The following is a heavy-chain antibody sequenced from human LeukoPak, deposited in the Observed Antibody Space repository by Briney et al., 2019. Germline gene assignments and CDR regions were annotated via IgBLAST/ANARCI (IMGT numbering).Heavy chain of an antibody. CDR3: ARDPRAVQI. CDR2: ISGNGRGI. CDR1: GFTVSGNY. J-gene: IGHJ4*02. V-gene: IGHV3-11*04. Sequence: GGSLRLSCAASGFTVSGNYVTWVRQAPGRGLEWLSYISGNGRGIQYADSVKGRFTISRDNAKNLLSLQMDSLRVEDTAIYYCARDPRAVQIWGQGTLVTVSS. D-gene: IGHD1-26*01.